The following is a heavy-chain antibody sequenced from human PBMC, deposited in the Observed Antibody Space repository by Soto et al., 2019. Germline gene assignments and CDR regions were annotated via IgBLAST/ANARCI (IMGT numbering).Heavy chain of an antibody. V-gene: IGHV4-59*12. CDR1: GGSISSYY. J-gene: IGHJ1*01. D-gene: IGHD3-16*01. CDR3: ARVQGYDYIWGARPVTEYFQH. CDR2: IYYSGST. Sequence: SETLSLTCTVSGGSISSYYWSWIRQPPGKGLEWIGYIYYSGSTNYNPSLKGRFTISRDNAKNSLYLQMNSLRAEDTAVYYCARVQGYDYIWGARPVTEYFQHWGQGTLVTVSS.